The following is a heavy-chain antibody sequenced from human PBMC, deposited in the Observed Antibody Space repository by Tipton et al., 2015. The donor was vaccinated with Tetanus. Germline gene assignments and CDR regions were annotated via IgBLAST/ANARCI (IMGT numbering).Heavy chain of an antibody. D-gene: IGHD2-8*01. Sequence: MQLVQSGGEVKKPGESLKISCKGSGYIFNNYWIGWVRQKPGKGLEWMGIIYPGDSDTRYSPSFQGQVTISVDKSINTAYLQWSSLKASDTSMFYCARAHCTDGVCNFDFGGQGALVTVAS. V-gene: IGHV5-51*01. CDR1: GYIFNNYW. CDR2: IYPGDSDT. CDR3: ARAHCTDGVCNFDF. J-gene: IGHJ4*02.